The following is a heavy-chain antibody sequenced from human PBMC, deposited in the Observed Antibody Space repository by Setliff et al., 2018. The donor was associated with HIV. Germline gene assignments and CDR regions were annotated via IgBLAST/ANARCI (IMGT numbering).Heavy chain of an antibody. J-gene: IGHJ3*01. D-gene: IGHD6-13*01. V-gene: IGHV1-24*01. CDR2: FDPQDGET. Sequence: ASVKVSCKVSGFTLSEVSIHWVRQAPGKGLEWMGYFDPQDGETVYAQKFQGRVTLTEDTSTGTAYMELSGLRSEDTAVYFCARPIRAAAGNDAFHVWGQGTMVTVSS. CDR1: GFTLSEVS. CDR3: ARPIRAAAGNDAFHV.